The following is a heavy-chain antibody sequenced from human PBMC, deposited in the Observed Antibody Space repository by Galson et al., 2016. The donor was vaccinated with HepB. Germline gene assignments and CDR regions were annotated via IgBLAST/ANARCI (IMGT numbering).Heavy chain of an antibody. J-gene: IGHJ3*02. CDR3: ARRSELLDVFDI. CDR1: GYSFTSYW. D-gene: IGHD1-7*01. Sequence: QSGAEVKKPGESLKISCKGSGYSFTSYWIGWVRQMPGKGLEWMGIIYPGDSETTYSPSFQGQVTISADKSISTAYLRWSSLKASDTAIYYCARRSELLDVFDIWGQGTMVTVSS. CDR2: IYPGDSET. V-gene: IGHV5-51*01.